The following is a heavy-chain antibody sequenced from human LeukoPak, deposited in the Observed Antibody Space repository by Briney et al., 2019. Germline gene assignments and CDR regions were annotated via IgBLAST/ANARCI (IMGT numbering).Heavy chain of an antibody. J-gene: IGHJ4*02. Sequence: SETLSLTCAIYGGSSSGYYWSWIRQPPGKGLEWIGEINQSGSTNYDPSLKSRVTISIDTPKNQFSLKLRSVTAADTAVYYCARGFGSGSYFVYWGQGTLATVSS. V-gene: IGHV4-34*01. CDR1: GGSSSGYY. D-gene: IGHD3-10*01. CDR2: INQSGST. CDR3: ARGFGSGSYFVY.